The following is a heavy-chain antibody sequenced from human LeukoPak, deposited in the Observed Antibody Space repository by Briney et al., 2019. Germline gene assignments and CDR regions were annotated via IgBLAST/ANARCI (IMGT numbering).Heavy chain of an antibody. CDR1: GLSFIIYG. CDR2: IQYDGSKT. CDR3: ARPSITMIVVDPIFDY. D-gene: IGHD3-22*01. Sequence: GGSLRLSCAASGLSFIIYGMHWVRQAPGKGLEWVAFIQYDGSKTVYADSVKGRFTISRDNSKNTLYLQMNSLRAEDTAVYYCARPSITMIVVDPIFDYWGQGTLVTVSS. J-gene: IGHJ4*02. V-gene: IGHV3-30*19.